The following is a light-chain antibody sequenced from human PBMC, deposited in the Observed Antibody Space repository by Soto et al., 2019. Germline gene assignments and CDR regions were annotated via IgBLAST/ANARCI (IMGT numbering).Light chain of an antibody. CDR3: QSSDSSLSVV. CDR1: SSNIGAGYD. J-gene: IGLJ2*01. V-gene: IGLV1-40*01. CDR2: GNS. Sequence: QSVLTQPPSVSGAPGQRVTISCTGSSSNIGAGYDVHWYQQVPGTGPKLLLFGNSNRPSGVPDRFSGAKSGTSASLAITGLQAEDEADYYCQSSDSSLSVVFGGGTQLTVL.